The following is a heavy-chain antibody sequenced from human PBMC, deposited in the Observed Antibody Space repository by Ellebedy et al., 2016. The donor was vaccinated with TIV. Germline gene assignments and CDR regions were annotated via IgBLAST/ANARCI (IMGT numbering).Heavy chain of an antibody. CDR1: GGSISSYY. V-gene: IGHV4-59*01. CDR3: ARVQNYYYGMDV. J-gene: IGHJ6*02. Sequence: SETLSLXXTVYGGSISSYYWSWIRQPPGKGLEWMGYIYYSASTNYNPSLKSRVTISVDTSKNQFSLKLSSVTAADTAVYYCARVQNYYYGMDVWGQGTTVTVSS. CDR2: IYYSAST.